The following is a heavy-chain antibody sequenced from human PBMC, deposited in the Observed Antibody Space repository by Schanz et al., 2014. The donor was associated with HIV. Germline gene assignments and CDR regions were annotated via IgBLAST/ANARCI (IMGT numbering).Heavy chain of an antibody. Sequence: QVQLVQSGAEVKNPGASVKVSCKASGYTFSNLDINWVRQAPGQGLEWMGWMYPKSGNTGYAQKFHGRIIMTRNTSLNTAYLELSGLRSEDTARYYCARAGSAPGLRGYWFDPWGQGTLVTVSS. V-gene: IGHV1-8*01. CDR3: ARAGSAPGLRGYWFDP. CDR1: GYTFSNLD. CDR2: MYPKSGNT. D-gene: IGHD3-10*01. J-gene: IGHJ5*02.